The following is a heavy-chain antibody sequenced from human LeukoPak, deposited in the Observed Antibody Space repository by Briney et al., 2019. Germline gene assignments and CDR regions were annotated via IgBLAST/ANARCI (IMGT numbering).Heavy chain of an antibody. D-gene: IGHD2-15*01. CDR3: ARADRGYCSGASCYGFDP. J-gene: IGHJ5*02. V-gene: IGHV4-4*07. CDR1: GGSMNNYY. CDR2: IYTRGTT. Sequence: SETLSLTCTVSGGSMNNYYWNWIRQPAGKGLEWIGYIYTRGTTNYNPSLKSRLTMSVDTSRNQFSLKLSSVTAADTAVYYCARADRGYCSGASCYGFDPWGQGTLVTVSS.